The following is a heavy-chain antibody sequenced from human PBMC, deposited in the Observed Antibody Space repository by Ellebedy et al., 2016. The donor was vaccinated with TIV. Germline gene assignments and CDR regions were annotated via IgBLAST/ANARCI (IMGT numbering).Heavy chain of an antibody. J-gene: IGHJ3*02. CDR3: ARDGSPIVVVPAAMPDAFDI. Sequence: GESLKISXAASGFTFSSYSMNWVRQAPGKGLEWVSYISSSSSTIYYADSVKGRFTISRDNAKNSLYLQMNSLRDEDTAVYYCARDGSPIVVVPAAMPDAFDIWGQGTMVTVSS. CDR1: GFTFSSYS. V-gene: IGHV3-48*02. CDR2: ISSSSSTI. D-gene: IGHD2-2*01.